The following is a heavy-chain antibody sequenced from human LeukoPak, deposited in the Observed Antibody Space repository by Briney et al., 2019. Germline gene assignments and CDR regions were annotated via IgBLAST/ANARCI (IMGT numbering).Heavy chain of an antibody. D-gene: IGHD3-22*01. Sequence: GGSLRLSCAASGFPLNSYAMSWVRRAPGKGLEWVSTISDNGANTYYADSVKGRFTISRDTSKNTLYLQLNSLRAEDTAVYYCAKLSLLANLYYYGSSIDIWGQGTVVTFSS. CDR2: ISDNGANT. CDR1: GFPLNSYA. CDR3: AKLSLLANLYYYGSSIDI. V-gene: IGHV3-23*01. J-gene: IGHJ3*02.